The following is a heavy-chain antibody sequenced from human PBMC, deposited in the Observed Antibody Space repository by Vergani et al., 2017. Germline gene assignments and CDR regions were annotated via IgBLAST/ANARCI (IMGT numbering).Heavy chain of an antibody. J-gene: IGHJ3*02. CDR1: GGSFSGYY. V-gene: IGHV4-34*01. CDR3: ARGPSYCRRTRWHRVRGAAFDI. CDR2: INHSGST. Sequence: QVQLQQWGAGLLKPSETLSLTCAVYGGSFSGYYWSWIRQPPGKGLEWIGEINHSGSTNYNPSLKSRVTISVDTSKNQFSLKLSSVTAADTAVYYWARGPSYCRRTRWHRVRGAAFDIWGQGTMVTVSS. D-gene: IGHD2-2*01.